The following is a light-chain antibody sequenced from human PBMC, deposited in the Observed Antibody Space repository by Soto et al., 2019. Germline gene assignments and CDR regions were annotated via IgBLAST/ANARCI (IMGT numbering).Light chain of an antibody. CDR2: SAS. CDR3: QQRSNWPLT. V-gene: IGKV3D-20*02. J-gene: IGKJ3*01. CDR1: QSLSSSY. Sequence: EIVLTQSPGTLSLSPGERATLSCRASQSLSSSYLVWYQQRPGQAPRLLIYSASYRATGIPDRFSGSGSGTDFTLTISSLEPEDFAVYYCQQRSNWPLTFGPGTKVDIK.